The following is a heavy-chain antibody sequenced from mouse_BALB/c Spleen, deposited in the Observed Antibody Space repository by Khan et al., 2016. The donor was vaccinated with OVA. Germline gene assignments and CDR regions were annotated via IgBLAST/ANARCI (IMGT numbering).Heavy chain of an antibody. J-gene: IGHJ2*01. Sequence: VQLQESGPGLVQPSQSLSITCTVSGFSLTSYGVHWVRQSPGKGLEWLGVIWSGGSTDYNAAFISRLSISKDNSKSQVFFKMNSLQADDTAIYYCVRNWYYFDYWGQGTTLTVSS. CDR2: IWSGGST. V-gene: IGHV2-2-2*01. CDR1: GFSLTSYG. CDR3: VRNWYYFDY.